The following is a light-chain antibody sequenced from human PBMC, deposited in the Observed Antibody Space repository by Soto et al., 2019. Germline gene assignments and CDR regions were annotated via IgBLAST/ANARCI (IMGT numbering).Light chain of an antibody. CDR3: QQYDNWGT. CDR1: QSVSGN. Sequence: EIVMTQSPGTLSVSPGERATLSCRASQSVSGNLAWYQQKPGQSPRLLIYGTSTRSTGIPARFRSSGSGTEFTLTISSLQSEDFAVYYCQQYDNWGTFGGGTKVDIK. J-gene: IGKJ4*01. V-gene: IGKV3-15*01. CDR2: GTS.